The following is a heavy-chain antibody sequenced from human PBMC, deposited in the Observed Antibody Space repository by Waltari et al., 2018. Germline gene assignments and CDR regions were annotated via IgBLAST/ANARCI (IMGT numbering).Heavy chain of an antibody. Sequence: QVQLQESGPGLVKPSETLFLTCAVPGYSISGGYFWGWIRQPPGKGLEWIGSIYHSGRTYYNPSLNSRVTISVDTSKNQFSLKLSSVTAADTAVYYCARNSGNYSFFYWGQGTLVTVSS. CDR2: IYHSGRT. D-gene: IGHD1-26*01. J-gene: IGHJ4*02. CDR1: GYSISGGYF. V-gene: IGHV4-38-2*01. CDR3: ARNSGNYSFFY.